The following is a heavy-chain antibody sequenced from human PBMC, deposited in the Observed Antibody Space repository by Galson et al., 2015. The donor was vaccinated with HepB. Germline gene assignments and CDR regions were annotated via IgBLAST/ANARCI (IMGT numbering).Heavy chain of an antibody. CDR3: ARVITARQYYYYFYMDV. D-gene: IGHD1-20*01. CDR2: IYYSGFT. J-gene: IGHJ6*03. Sequence: GNIYYSGFTYYNPSLKSRVSILVDTSKNQFSLTLTSVTAADTAVYYCARVITARQYYYYFYMDVWGKGTTVTVSS. V-gene: IGHV4-39*07.